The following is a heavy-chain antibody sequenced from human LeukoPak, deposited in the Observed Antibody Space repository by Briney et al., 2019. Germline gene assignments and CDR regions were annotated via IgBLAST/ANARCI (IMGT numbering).Heavy chain of an antibody. V-gene: IGHV3-30-3*01. CDR1: GFTFSSYA. D-gene: IGHD2-15*01. J-gene: IGHJ3*02. CDR2: ISYDGSNK. Sequence: HPGRSLRLSCAASGFTFSSYAMHWVRQAPGKGLEWVAVISYDGSNKYYADSVKGRFTISRDNSKNTLYLQMNSLRAEDTAVYYCARGKWWNAPNDAFAIWGQGTMVTVSS. CDR3: ARGKWWNAPNDAFAI.